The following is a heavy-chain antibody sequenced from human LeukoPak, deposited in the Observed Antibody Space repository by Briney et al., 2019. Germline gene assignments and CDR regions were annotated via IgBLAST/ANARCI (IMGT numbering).Heavy chain of an antibody. J-gene: IGHJ6*02. CDR1: GFTFRDSW. V-gene: IGHV3-7*01. CDR2: MNQDGSAK. D-gene: IGHD3-16*01. Sequence: GGSLRLSCAASGFTFRDSWMRWVRQAPGKGAEWVANMNQDGSAKGYVDYVKGRFTISRDHGGHSLDPQMSSLRPEDTAVYYCATYTRWVAGDVWGQGTTVTVSS. CDR3: ATYTRWVAGDV.